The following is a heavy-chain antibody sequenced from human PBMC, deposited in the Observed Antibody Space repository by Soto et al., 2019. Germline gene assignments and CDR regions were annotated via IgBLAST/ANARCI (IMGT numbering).Heavy chain of an antibody. CDR1: GFTFSIYA. CDR2: ISYDGARK. D-gene: IGHD2-21*01. CDR3: SRGDREVIAVVSGARPGESSMPV. J-gene: IGHJ6*02. V-gene: IGHV3-30-3*01. Sequence: QVQLVESGGGVVQPGRSLRLSCAASGFTFSIYAMHWVRQAPGKGLEWVAVISYDGARKAYANSVKGRFTISRDTSKKMPNLQMISMRVAGTVAYYFSRGDREVIAVVSGARPGESSMPVWGRGTTVTVSS.